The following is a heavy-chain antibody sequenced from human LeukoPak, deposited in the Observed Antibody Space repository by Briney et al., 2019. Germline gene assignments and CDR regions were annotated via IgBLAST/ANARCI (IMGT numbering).Heavy chain of an antibody. V-gene: IGHV3-33*01. CDR2: IWYDGSNK. CDR3: ARERGWLNDYNWFDP. Sequence: GRSLRLSCAASGFTFNSYGMRWVRQAPGKGLEWVAVIWYDGSNKYYADSVKGRFTISRDNSKNTLYLQMNSLRVEDTAVYYCARERGWLNDYNWFDPWGQGTLVTVSS. D-gene: IGHD3-22*01. CDR1: GFTFNSYG. J-gene: IGHJ5*02.